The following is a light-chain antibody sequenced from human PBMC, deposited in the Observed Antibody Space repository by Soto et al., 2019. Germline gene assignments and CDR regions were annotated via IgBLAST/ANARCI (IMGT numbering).Light chain of an antibody. CDR2: DAS. J-gene: IGKJ2*01. CDR3: QQRSNWPYT. V-gene: IGKV3-11*01. Sequence: EIVLTQSPATLSLSPGEGATLSCRASQSLTSSLDWYQQKPGQAPRLLIYDASTRATGIPARFSGSGSGTDFTLTISSLEPADFAVYYCQQRSNWPYTFGQGTKVEIK. CDR1: QSLTSS.